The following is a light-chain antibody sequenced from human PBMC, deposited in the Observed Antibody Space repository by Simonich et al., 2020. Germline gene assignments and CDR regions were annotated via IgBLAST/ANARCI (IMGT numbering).Light chain of an antibody. Sequence: EIVMTQSPATLSVSPGARATLSCRASKSVSSNLDWYQQKPGQAPRLLIYGASTRATGIPARFSGSGSGTEFTLTISSLQSEDFAVYYCQQYNNWPPYTFGQGTKLEIK. J-gene: IGKJ2*01. CDR3: QQYNNWPPYT. CDR1: KSVSSN. CDR2: GAS. V-gene: IGKV3-15*01.